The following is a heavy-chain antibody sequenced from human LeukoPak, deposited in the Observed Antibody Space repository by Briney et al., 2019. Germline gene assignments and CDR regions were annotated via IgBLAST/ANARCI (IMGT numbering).Heavy chain of an antibody. CDR2: IVPSVGII. V-gene: IGHV1-69*10. CDR1: GGTFASFS. Sequence: ASVKVSCKASGGTFASFSISWVRQTPKQGLKWIGRIVPSVGIITYAQNFQGRVTFTADKSSSTAYMDLSSLRSEDTAVYYCAQLSRGAGAYWPDYWGQGTLVTVSS. J-gene: IGHJ4*02. D-gene: IGHD3-10*01. CDR3: AQLSRGAGAYWPDY.